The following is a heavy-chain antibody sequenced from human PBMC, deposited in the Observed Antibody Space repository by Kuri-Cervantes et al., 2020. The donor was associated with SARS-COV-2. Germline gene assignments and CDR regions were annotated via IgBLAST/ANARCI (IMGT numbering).Heavy chain of an antibody. CDR2: ISGSGGST. J-gene: IGHJ4*02. Sequence: GGSLRLSCAASGFTFSSYAMSWVRQASGKGLEWVSAISGSGGSTYYADSVKGRFTISRDNAKNSLYLQMNSLRAEDTAVYYCARSQDIVVVPAAPFDYWGQGTLVTVSS. V-gene: IGHV3-23*01. CDR1: GFTFSSYA. CDR3: ARSQDIVVVPAAPFDY. D-gene: IGHD2-2*01.